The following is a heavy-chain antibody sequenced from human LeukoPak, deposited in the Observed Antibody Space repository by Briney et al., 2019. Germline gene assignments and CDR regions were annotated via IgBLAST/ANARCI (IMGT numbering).Heavy chain of an antibody. J-gene: IGHJ4*02. V-gene: IGHV3-7*03. D-gene: IGHD3-16*02. Sequence: GGSLRLSCAASGFTFSNYYMKWVRQAHGKGPEWVANINEDGTVKHYVDSVKGRFTISRGNAKNSLFLQMNSLRAEDTAMYYCVRGRGFIPDYWGQGTLVTVSS. CDR1: GFTFSNYY. CDR3: VRGRGFIPDY. CDR2: INEDGTVK.